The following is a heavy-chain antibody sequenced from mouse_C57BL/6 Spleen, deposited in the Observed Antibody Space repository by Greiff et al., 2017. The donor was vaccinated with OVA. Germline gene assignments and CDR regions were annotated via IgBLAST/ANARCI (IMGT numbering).Heavy chain of an antibody. Sequence: EVKLVESGGGLVKPGGSLKLSCAASGFTFSSYTMSWVRQTPEKRLEWVATISGGGGNTYYPDSVKGRFTISRDNAKNTLYLQMSSLRSEDTALYYRARVSYDYDEDYYAMDYWGQGTSVTVSS. CDR1: GFTFSSYT. CDR3: ARVSYDYDEDYYAMDY. J-gene: IGHJ4*01. CDR2: ISGGGGNT. D-gene: IGHD2-4*01. V-gene: IGHV5-9*01.